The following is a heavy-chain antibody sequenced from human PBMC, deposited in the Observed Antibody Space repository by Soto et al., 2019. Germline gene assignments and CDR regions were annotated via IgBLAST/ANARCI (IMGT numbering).Heavy chain of an antibody. CDR1: GYSFTSYG. J-gene: IGHJ4*02. V-gene: IGHV1-18*01. Sequence: ASVKVSCKASGYSFTSYGITWVRQTPGQGLEWMGWISVHNGYTSYPQKLQDRITMTTDTSTSTAYMELTSLRSDDTAVYYCARGRGVSSWYETPHYFDSWGQGTLVTVSS. D-gene: IGHD6-13*01. CDR3: ARGRGVSSWYETPHYFDS. CDR2: ISVHNGYT.